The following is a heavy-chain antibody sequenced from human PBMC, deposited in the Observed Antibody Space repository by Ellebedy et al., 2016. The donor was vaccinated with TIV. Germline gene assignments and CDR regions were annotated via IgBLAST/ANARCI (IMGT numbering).Heavy chain of an antibody. CDR1: GYRFNNYW. J-gene: IGHJ4*02. V-gene: IGHV5-51*01. D-gene: IGHD4-17*01. Sequence: KVSCKGSGYRFNNYWIGWVRLMPGKGLEWMGIIYPGDSATRYSPSFQGQVSISADKSITTAYLQWSSLKASDTAIYYCARRRGYGDFIFDYWGQGTLVTVSS. CDR2: IYPGDSAT. CDR3: ARRRGYGDFIFDY.